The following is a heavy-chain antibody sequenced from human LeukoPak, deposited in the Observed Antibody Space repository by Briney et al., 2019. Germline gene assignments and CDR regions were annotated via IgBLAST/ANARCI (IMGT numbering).Heavy chain of an antibody. J-gene: IGHJ5*02. V-gene: IGHV3-9*01. CDR1: GFTFDDYA. Sequence: GRSLRLSCAASGFTFDDYAMHWVRQAPGKGLEWVSGISWNSGSIGYADSVKGRFTISRDNAKNSLYPQMNSLRAEDTALYYCAKGGSGYSYGYLINWFDPWGQGTLVTVSS. D-gene: IGHD5-18*01. CDR2: ISWNSGSI. CDR3: AKGGSGYSYGYLINWFDP.